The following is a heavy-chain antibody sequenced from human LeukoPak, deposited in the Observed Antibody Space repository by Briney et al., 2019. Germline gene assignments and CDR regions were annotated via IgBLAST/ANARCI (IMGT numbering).Heavy chain of an antibody. CDR1: GYTFSDYY. Sequence: SCEASGYTFSDYYMSWIRQAPGKGLEWVSYISSSGSTIYYADSVKGRFTISRDNAKNSLYLQMNSLRAEDTAVYYCARVGIIAAEPSDYWGQGTLVTVSS. J-gene: IGHJ4*02. V-gene: IGHV3-11*01. CDR2: ISSSGSTI. CDR3: ARVGIIAAEPSDY. D-gene: IGHD6-13*01.